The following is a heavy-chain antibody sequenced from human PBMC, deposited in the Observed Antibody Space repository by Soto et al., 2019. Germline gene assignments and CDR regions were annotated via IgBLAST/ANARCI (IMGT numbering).Heavy chain of an antibody. CDR3: ARSMGLYCSGGSCYGGDWFDP. V-gene: IGHV4-59*01. Sequence: QVQLQESGPGLVKPSETLSLTCTVSGGSISSYYWSWIRQPPGKGLEWIGYIYYSGSTNYNPSLKSRVTISVDRSKNQFSLKLSSVTAADTAVYYCARSMGLYCSGGSCYGGDWFDPGGQGTLVTVSS. CDR1: GGSISSYY. D-gene: IGHD2-15*01. CDR2: IYYSGST. J-gene: IGHJ5*02.